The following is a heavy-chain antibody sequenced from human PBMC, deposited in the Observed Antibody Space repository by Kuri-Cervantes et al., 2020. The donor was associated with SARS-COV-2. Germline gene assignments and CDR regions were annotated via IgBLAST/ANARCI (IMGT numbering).Heavy chain of an antibody. CDR1: GGSISSGDYY. CDR3: ARTYDTVTGDAFDI. CDR2: IYYSGST. D-gene: IGHD4-11*01. J-gene: IGHJ3*02. Sequence: LRLSCTVSGGSISSGDYYWSWIRQPPGKGLEWIGYIYYSGSTYYNPSLKSRVTISVDTSKNQFSLKLSSVTAADTAVYYCARTYDTVTGDAFDIWGQETMVTVSS. V-gene: IGHV4-30-4*08.